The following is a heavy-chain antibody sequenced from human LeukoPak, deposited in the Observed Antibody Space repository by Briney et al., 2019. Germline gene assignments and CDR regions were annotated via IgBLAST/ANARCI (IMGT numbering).Heavy chain of an antibody. J-gene: IGHJ4*02. CDR3: ARGAPLAY. Sequence: GGSLRLSCTASGFTFRNFWMHWVRQAPGKGLVWVSRINTDGSSTNYADSVKGRFTISRDNAKNTLYLQMNSLRAEDTAVYYCARGAPLAYWGQGTLVTVSS. CDR2: INTDGSST. V-gene: IGHV3-74*01. CDR1: GFTFRNFW.